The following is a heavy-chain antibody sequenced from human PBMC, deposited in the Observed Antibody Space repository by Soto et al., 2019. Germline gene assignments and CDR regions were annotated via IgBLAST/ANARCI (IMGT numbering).Heavy chain of an antibody. CDR2: IKQGGFEK. V-gene: IGHV3-7*04. CDR1: GFTFSRYW. Sequence: PGGSLRLSCAASGFTFSRYWMSWVRQAPGKGLEWVANIKQGGFEKYYVDSVKERFTISRDNAKNSLYLQMNSLRADDTAVYYCARGDYHFHYYSSGWDVWGLGTTVTVSS. D-gene: IGHD3-10*01. J-gene: IGHJ6*02. CDR3: ARGDYHFHYYSSGWDV.